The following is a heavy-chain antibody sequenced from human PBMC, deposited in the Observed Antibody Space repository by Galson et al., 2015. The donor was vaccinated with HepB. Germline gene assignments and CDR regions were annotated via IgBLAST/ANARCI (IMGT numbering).Heavy chain of an antibody. CDR1: GFTFSSYW. CDR2: IKQDGSEK. CDR3: ARDPKQWLDAWDYGGIL. D-gene: IGHD6-19*01. J-gene: IGHJ4*02. V-gene: IGHV3-7*03. Sequence: SLRLSCAASGFTFSSYWMSWVRQAPGKGLEWVANIKQDGSEKYYVDSVKGRFTISRDNAKNSLYLQMNSLRAEDTAVYYCARDPKQWLDAWDYGGILWGQGTLVTVSS.